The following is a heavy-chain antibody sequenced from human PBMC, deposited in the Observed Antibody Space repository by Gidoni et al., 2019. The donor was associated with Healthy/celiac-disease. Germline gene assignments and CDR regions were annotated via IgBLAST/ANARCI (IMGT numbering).Heavy chain of an antibody. CDR3: ARDAVVVVAATRSYYYYGMDV. CDR1: GLTFSCYA. V-gene: IGHV3-30-3*01. CDR2: ISYDGSNK. Sequence: QVQLVESGGGVVQPGRSLRLPCAAPGLTFSCYAMHLVRQAPGKGLEWVAVISYDGSNKYYADSVKGRFTISRDNSKNTLYLQMNSLRAEDTAVYYCARDAVVVVAATRSYYYYGMDVWGQGTTVTVSS. J-gene: IGHJ6*02. D-gene: IGHD2-15*01.